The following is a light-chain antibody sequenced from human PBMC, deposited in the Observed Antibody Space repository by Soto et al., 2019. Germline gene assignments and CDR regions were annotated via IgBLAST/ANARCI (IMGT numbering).Light chain of an antibody. J-gene: IGKJ5*01. CDR1: QSLLHSNGNTY. CDR3: MQAVQTIT. Sequence: DIVLTQSPLSLPVTPGEPASISCKSSQSLLHSNGNTYLVWYLQKPGQSPQLLIYMGSNRASGVPDRFSGSGSGTDFTLKISRVEAEDVGGYYCMQAVQTITFGQGTRLEIK. V-gene: IGKV2-28*01. CDR2: MGS.